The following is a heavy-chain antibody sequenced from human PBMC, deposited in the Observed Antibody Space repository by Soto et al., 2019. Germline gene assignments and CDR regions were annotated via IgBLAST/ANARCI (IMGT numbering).Heavy chain of an antibody. CDR3: ARGTPYCSGGSCYHGNWFEP. CDR2: IIPIFGTA. J-gene: IGHJ5*02. V-gene: IGHV1-69*13. CDR1: GGTFSSYA. D-gene: IGHD2-15*01. Sequence: SVKVSCKASGGTFSSYAISWVRQAPGQGLEWMGGIIPIFGTANYAQKFQGRVTITADESTSTAYMELSSLRSEDTAVYYCARGTPYCSGGSCYHGNWFEPWGQGTLVTVSS.